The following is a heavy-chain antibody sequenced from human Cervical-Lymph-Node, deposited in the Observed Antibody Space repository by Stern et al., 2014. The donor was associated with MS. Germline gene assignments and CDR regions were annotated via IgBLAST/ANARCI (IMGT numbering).Heavy chain of an antibody. CDR1: GGSISSYY. V-gene: IGHV4-59*01. Sequence: VQLEESGPGLVKPSETLSLTCTVSGGSISSYYWSWIRQPPGKGLEWLGYIYYSGSTNYNPSLKSRVTISVDTSKNQFSLKLSSVTAADTAVYYCARDARRITIFGVVRDWFDPWGQGTLVTVSS. CDR3: ARDARRITIFGVVRDWFDP. J-gene: IGHJ5*02. D-gene: IGHD3-3*01. CDR2: IYYSGST.